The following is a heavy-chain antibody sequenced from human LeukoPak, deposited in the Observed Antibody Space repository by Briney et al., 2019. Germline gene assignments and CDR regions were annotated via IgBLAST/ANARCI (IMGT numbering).Heavy chain of an antibody. Sequence: ASVKVSCKASGYTFTSYGISWVRQAPGQGLEWMGWISAYNGNTNYAQKLQGRVTMTTDTSTSTAYMELRSLRSDDTAVYYCARVRGDLYYYYYMDVWGKGTTVTISS. CDR2: ISAYNGNT. V-gene: IGHV1-18*01. D-gene: IGHD3-10*01. CDR3: ARVRGDLYYYYYMDV. CDR1: GYTFTSYG. J-gene: IGHJ6*03.